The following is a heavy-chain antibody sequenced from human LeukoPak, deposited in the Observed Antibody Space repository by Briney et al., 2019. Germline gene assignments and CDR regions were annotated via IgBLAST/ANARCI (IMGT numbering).Heavy chain of an antibody. CDR1: GFTFRSYT. CDR2: IPGTSSPK. D-gene: IGHD2-2*01. V-gene: IGHV3-23*01. CDR3: AKNVGYCSSSSCSRQYFDS. J-gene: IGHJ4*02. Sequence: PGGSLRLSCVASGFTFRSYTMSWVRQAPGKGLEWVSSIPGTSSPKYYADSVKGRFTGSRDNSKNTLYLQMASLRAEDTAIYYCAKNVGYCSSSSCSRQYFDSWGQGILVTVSS.